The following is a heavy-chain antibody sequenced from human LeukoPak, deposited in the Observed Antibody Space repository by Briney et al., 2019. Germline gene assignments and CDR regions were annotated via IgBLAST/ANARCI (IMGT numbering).Heavy chain of an antibody. CDR3: ARANCGGDCPIDY. V-gene: IGHV3-53*01. Sequence: GGSLRLSCAASGFTVSSNYMSWVRQAPGKGLEWVSVIYSGGSTHYADSVKGRFTISRDKSKNTLYLQMNSLRVEDTAVYYCARANCGGDCPIDYWGQGTLVTVSS. CDR2: IYSGGST. CDR1: GFTVSSNY. D-gene: IGHD2-21*02. J-gene: IGHJ4*02.